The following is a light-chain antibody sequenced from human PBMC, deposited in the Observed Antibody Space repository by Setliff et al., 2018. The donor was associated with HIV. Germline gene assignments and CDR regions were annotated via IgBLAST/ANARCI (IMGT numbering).Light chain of an antibody. J-gene: IGKJ1*01. V-gene: IGKV1-5*03. CDR2: RTS. Sequence: DIQMTQSPSTLSASVGDRLTITCRASQTITSWLAWYQQKPGKPPRLLIYRTSSLESGVPSRFSGSGSGTEFTLTISSLQPDDSATYYCQQYYIYSRTFGQGTKV. CDR3: QQYYIYSRT. CDR1: QTITSW.